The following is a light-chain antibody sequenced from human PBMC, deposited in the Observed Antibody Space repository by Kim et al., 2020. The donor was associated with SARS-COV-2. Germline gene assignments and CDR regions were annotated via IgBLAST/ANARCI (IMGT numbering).Light chain of an antibody. V-gene: IGLV1-51*01. CDR1: SSNIGYNY. CDR2: DNN. Sequence: GQKVTISCAGSSSNIGYNYVSWYQQLPGTAPNLLIFDNNKRPSGIPDRFSGSKSGTSATLGITGLQTGDEADYYCGTWDSSLSAGVFGGGTQLTVL. CDR3: GTWDSSLSAGV. J-gene: IGLJ2*01.